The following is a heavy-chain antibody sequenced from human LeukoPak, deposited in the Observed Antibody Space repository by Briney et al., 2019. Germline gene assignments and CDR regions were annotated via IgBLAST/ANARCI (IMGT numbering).Heavy chain of an antibody. J-gene: IGHJ4*02. CDR1: GFTFSDYY. Sequence: PGGSLRLSCAASGFTFSDYYMSWIRQAPGKGLEWVSYISSSGSIKYYADSVKGRFTISRDNAKNSLYLQMNSLRTEDTAVYYCARDDRNWAWDFWGQGTLVAVSS. CDR2: ISSSGSIK. CDR3: ARDDRNWAWDF. V-gene: IGHV3-11*01. D-gene: IGHD1-14*01.